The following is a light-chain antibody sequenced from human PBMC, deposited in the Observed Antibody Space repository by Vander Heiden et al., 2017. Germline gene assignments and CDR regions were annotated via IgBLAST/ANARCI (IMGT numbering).Light chain of an antibody. J-gene: IGKJ1*01. Sequence: DIVMTQPPDSLAVSLGERATINCKSSQRVLSSSNNKNYLTWFQQKPGQPPKLLIYWASTRESGVPDRFSGSGSGTDFTLTISSLQAEDVAVYYCQQYYNIPRTFGQGTKVEIK. CDR3: QQYYNIPRT. V-gene: IGKV4-1*01. CDR2: WAS. CDR1: QRVLSSSNNKNY.